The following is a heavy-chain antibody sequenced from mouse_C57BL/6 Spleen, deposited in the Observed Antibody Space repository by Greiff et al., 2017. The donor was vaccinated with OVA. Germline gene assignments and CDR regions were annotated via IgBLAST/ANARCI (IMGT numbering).Heavy chain of an antibody. D-gene: IGHD4-1*01. Sequence: EVKLQESGPGLVKPSQSLSLTCSVTGYSITSGYYWNWIRQFPGNKLEWMGYISYDGSNNYNPSLKNRISITRDTSKNQFFLKLNSVTTEDTATYYCAREGGNWDYFDYWGQGTTLTVSS. V-gene: IGHV3-6*01. J-gene: IGHJ2*01. CDR3: AREGGNWDYFDY. CDR2: ISYDGSN. CDR1: GYSITSGYY.